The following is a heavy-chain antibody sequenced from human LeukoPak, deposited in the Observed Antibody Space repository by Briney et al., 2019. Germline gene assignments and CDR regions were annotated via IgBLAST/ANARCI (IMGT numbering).Heavy chain of an antibody. J-gene: IGHJ5*02. CDR3: ARAFIAAAGTTDVAYEGWFDP. V-gene: IGHV4-59*12. CDR1: GGSISSYY. Sequence: SETLSLTCTVSGGSISSYYWSWIRQPPGKGLEWIGYIYYSGSTNYNPSLKSRVTISVDTSKNQFSLKLSSVTAADTAVYYCARAFIAAAGTTDVAYEGWFDPWGQGTLVTVSS. D-gene: IGHD6-13*01. CDR2: IYYSGST.